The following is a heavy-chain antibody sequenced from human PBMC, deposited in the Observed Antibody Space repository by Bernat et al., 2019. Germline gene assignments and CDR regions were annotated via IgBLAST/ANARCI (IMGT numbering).Heavy chain of an antibody. J-gene: IGHJ3*02. CDR3: VRPGYSSSDAFDI. Sequence: EVQLVQSGAEVKKPGESLKLSCQVSGYSFTSYWIGGVRQMPGKGLEWMGNIYPGDTDTTYSPSFQGQVTISVDNSSNAAYLQWSSLKASDSAMYYCVRPGYSSSDAFDIWGRGTMVTVSS. V-gene: IGHV5-51*01. CDR1: GYSFTSYW. D-gene: IGHD6-6*01. CDR2: IYPGDTDT.